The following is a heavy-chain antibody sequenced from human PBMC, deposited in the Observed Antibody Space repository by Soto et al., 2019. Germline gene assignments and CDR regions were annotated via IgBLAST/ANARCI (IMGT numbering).Heavy chain of an antibody. CDR2: ISYDVSNE. CDR1: IFTCSSYY. D-gene: IGHD3-10*01. CDR3: VKDHGSVIYYWSSSGMYV. Sequence: PVCSLRHSCAASIFTCSSYYMHWVRQAPGKGQEWVAVISYDVSNEYYADSVKGRFTISRDNSKNTLSLQMNSLRAEDTAVYYCVKDHGSVIYYWSSSGMYVCGQG. V-gene: IGHV3-30*18. J-gene: IGHJ6*01.